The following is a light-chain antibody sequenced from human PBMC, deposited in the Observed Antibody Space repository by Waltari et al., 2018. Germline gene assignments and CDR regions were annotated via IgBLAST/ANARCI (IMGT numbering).Light chain of an antibody. CDR2: YDS. J-gene: IGLJ2*01. CDR1: HIGSKT. CDR3: LVWHSTTDHHGV. V-gene: IGLV3-21*04. Sequence: SYVVTQSPSVSVAPGGTARITRGGEHIGSKTLHWSQQRPGQAPVQVISYDSDRPPGIPERFSGSNSGNTATLTISWVEADDEADYYCLVWHSTTDHHGVFGGGTKLTVL.